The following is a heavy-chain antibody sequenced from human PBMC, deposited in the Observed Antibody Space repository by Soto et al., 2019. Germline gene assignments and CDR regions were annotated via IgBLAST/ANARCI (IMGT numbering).Heavy chain of an antibody. CDR3: AALNIRGVDY. Sequence: TSETLSLSCAVYGGSFSCYYWSWIRQPPGKGLEWIGEINHSGSTNYNPSLKSRVTISVDTSKNQFSLKLSSVTAAETAVYYCAALNIRGVDYWGQGTLVTVS. J-gene: IGHJ4*02. CDR2: INHSGST. D-gene: IGHD3-10*01. V-gene: IGHV4-34*01. CDR1: GGSFSCYY.